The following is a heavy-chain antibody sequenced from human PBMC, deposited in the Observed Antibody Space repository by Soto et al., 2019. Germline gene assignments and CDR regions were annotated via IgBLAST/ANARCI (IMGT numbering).Heavy chain of an antibody. V-gene: IGHV4-4*02. Sequence: SETLSLTCAVSGGSISSSYWWSWVRQPPGKGLEWIGEIYHSGSTNYNTSLKSRVTISVDKSKNQFSLKVTSVTAADTAVYYCARVSGSYYYGMDVWGQGTTVT. J-gene: IGHJ6*02. CDR1: GGSISSSYW. CDR3: ARVSGSYYYGMDV. CDR2: IYHSGST.